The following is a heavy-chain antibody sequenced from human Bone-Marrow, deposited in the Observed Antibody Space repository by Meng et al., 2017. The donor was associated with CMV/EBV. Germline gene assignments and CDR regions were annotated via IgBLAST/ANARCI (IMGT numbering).Heavy chain of an antibody. V-gene: IGHV1-18*01. D-gene: IGHD3-16*01. J-gene: IGHJ4*02. CDR3: AWGSETYYFDY. CDR1: VYTFTSYG. Sequence: QVQQVQSGAEDKQVGAYVKVSCKASVYTFTSYGISWVRQAPGQGLEWMGWTSAYNGNTNYAQKLQGRVTMTTDTSTSTAYMELRSLRSDDTAVYYCAWGSETYYFDYWGQGTLVTVSS. CDR2: TSAYNGNT.